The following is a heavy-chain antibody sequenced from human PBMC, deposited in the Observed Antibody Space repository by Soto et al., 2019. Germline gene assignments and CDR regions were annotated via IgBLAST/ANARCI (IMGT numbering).Heavy chain of an antibody. Sequence: LRLSCAGSGFAFSGSTIHWVRQASGKGLEWVGRIRSKANSYATAYAASVKGRFIISRDDSKTTAYLQMSSLKIEDTAVYYCFRENYFSXHGMDVWGQGT. J-gene: IGHJ6*02. V-gene: IGHV3-73*01. CDR1: GFAFSGST. CDR2: IRSKANSYAT. CDR3: FRENYFSXHGMDV.